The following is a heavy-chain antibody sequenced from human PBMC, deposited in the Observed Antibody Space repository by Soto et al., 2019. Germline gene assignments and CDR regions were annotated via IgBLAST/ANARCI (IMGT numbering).Heavy chain of an antibody. J-gene: IGHJ6*02. CDR1: GFSITNAW. V-gene: IGHV3-15*01. CDR3: TTRGGSYRPGWDYYYLGMDG. CDR2: IKSKTDGGTT. D-gene: IGHD1-26*01. Sequence: EVQLVESGGDLVKPGGSLRLSCAASGFSITNAWMTWVRQPPGKGLEWVGRIKSKTDGGTTDYVAPVKGRFTISRDDSKNTLYLQMNSLKTEDAAVDYCTTRGGSYRPGWDYYYLGMDGWGPGTTVTVSS.